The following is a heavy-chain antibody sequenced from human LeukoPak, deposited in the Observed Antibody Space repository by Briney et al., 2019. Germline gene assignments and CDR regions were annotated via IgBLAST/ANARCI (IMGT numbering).Heavy chain of an antibody. CDR1: GFTLSSYS. D-gene: IGHD3-10*01. CDR3: ARGPDPVVRGPRRAFDL. CDR2: ISSSGSTI. Sequence: GGSLRLSCAASGFTLSSYSMNWVRQAPGKGLEWVSYISSSGSTIYYADSVKGRFIISRDDSKSTVYLQMNSLRVDDTAMYYCARGPDPVVRGPRRAFDLWGQGTMVTVSS. V-gene: IGHV3-48*01. J-gene: IGHJ3*01.